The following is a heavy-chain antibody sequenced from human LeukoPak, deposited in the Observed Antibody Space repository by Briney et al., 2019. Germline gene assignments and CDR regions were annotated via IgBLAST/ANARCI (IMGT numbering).Heavy chain of an antibody. Sequence: GGSLRLSCAASGFTFNSYSMNWVRQAPGKGLEWVGFIASETYGGTAEYAASVKGRFIISRDDSKSIAYLQMNSLKTEDTAVYYCTRDQTPYYWGQGTLVTVSS. CDR1: GFTFNSYS. J-gene: IGHJ4*02. V-gene: IGHV3-49*04. CDR2: IASETYGGTA. CDR3: TRDQTPYY.